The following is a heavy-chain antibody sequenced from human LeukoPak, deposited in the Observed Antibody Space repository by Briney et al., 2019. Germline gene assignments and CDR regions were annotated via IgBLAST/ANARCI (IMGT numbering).Heavy chain of an antibody. CDR3: ARHYYDSSGYFGFDY. CDR2: ITTYNGNT. Sequence: GASVKVPCKASGYTFTSYGISWVRQAPGQGLEWMGWITTYNGNTNYAQKLQGRVTMTTDTSTSTAYMELRSLRSDDTAVYYCARHYYDSSGYFGFDYWGQGTLVTVSS. V-gene: IGHV1-18*01. J-gene: IGHJ4*02. D-gene: IGHD3-22*01. CDR1: GYTFTSYG.